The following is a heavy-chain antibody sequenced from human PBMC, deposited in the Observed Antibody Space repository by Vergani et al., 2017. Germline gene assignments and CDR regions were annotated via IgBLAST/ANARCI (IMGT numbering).Heavy chain of an antibody. D-gene: IGHD3-10*01. Sequence: QVQLQESGPGLVKPSETLSLTCTVSGYSISSGYYWGWIRQPPGKGLEWIGSIYHSGSTYYNPSLKSRVTISVDTSKNQFSLKLSSVTAADTAVYYCARLMQRFGEPGDYWGQGTLVTVSS. CDR3: ARLMQRFGEPGDY. V-gene: IGHV4-38-2*02. CDR2: IYHSGST. CDR1: GYSISSGYY. J-gene: IGHJ4*02.